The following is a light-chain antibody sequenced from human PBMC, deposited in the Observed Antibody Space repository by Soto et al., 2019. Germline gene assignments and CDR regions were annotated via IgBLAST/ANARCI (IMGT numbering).Light chain of an antibody. CDR1: ESVYITS. CDR3: QQYGNSPLS. J-gene: IGKJ3*01. CDR2: GAA. Sequence: EIVVTQSPGTLSLSPGEGATLSCRASESVYITSLAWYQQKPGQPPRLLIYGAATRASAVPDRFSGSGSGADFTLTITGLEPEDFAVYYCQQYGNSPLSFGPGTRVD. V-gene: IGKV3-20*01.